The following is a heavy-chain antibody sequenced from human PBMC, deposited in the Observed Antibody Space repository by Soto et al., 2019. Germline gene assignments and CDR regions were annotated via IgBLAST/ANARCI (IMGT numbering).Heavy chain of an antibody. CDR2: ISTTSFTI. CDR3: ARDRCYDGTCYSASDS. Sequence: GGSLRLSCAASGFSFSTYNMDWVRQAPGKGPEWIAYISTTSFTIYYADSVKGRFTISRDNDRNSLYLEMNSPRDEDTAVYYCARDRCYDGTCYSASDSWGQGTLVTVSS. V-gene: IGHV3-48*02. CDR1: GFSFSTYN. J-gene: IGHJ5*01. D-gene: IGHD2-15*01.